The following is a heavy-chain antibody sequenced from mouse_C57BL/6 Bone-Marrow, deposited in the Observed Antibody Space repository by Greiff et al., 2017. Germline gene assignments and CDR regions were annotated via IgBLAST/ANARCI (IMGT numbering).Heavy chain of an antibody. V-gene: IGHV1-55*01. J-gene: IGHJ2*01. D-gene: IGHD1-1*01. Sequence: VQLQQPGAELVKPGASVKMSCKASGYTFTSYWITWVKQRPGQGLEWIGDIYPGSGSTNYNEKFKSKATLTVDTSSSTAYMQLSSLTSEDSAVYYCARKGYGSRGDLDYWGQGTTLTVSS. CDR3: ARKGYGSRGDLDY. CDR2: IYPGSGST. CDR1: GYTFTSYW.